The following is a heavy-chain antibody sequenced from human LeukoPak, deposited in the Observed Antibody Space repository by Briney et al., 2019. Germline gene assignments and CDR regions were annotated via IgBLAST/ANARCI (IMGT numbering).Heavy chain of an antibody. D-gene: IGHD2-21*02. CDR3: ARERKTAYCGGDCYSGGAFDI. CDR1: GLTFYTYA. J-gene: IGHJ3*02. Sequence: PGGSLRLSCSVSGLTFYTYAMSWVRQAPGKGLEWVSAISGRDGRTYYTDSVKGRFTISRDNSKNTLYLQMNSLRAEDTAVYYCARERKTAYCGGDCYSGGAFDIWGQGTMVTVSS. V-gene: IGHV3-23*01. CDR2: ISGRDGRT.